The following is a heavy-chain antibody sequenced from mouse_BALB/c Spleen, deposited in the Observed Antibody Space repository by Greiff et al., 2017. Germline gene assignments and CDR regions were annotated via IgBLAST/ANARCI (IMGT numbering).Heavy chain of an antibody. CDR1: GYSITSDYA. CDR2: ISYSGST. J-gene: IGHJ4*01. Sequence: EVQLQESGPGLVKPSQSLSLTCTDTGYSITSDYAWNWIRQFPGTKLEWMGYISYSGSTSYNPSLKSRISFTRDTSKNQFFLQLNSVTTEDTATYDCARDRYGYYAMDYWGQGTSVTVSS. V-gene: IGHV3-2*02. D-gene: IGHD1-1*02. CDR3: ARDRYGYYAMDY.